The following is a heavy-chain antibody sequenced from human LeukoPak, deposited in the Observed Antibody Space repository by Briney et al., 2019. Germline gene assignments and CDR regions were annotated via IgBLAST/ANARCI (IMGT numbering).Heavy chain of an antibody. CDR2: ISTSGSTT. CDR1: GFTFSSYG. CDR3: ARRFAS. V-gene: IGHV3-48*01. J-gene: IGHJ5*01. Sequence: PGGSLRLSCAASGFTFSSYGMPWVRQAPGKGLEWVSFISTSGSTTLYADSVKGRFTISRDNAKNLLFLQMNSLRAEDTAVYYCARRFASWGQGTLVTVSS.